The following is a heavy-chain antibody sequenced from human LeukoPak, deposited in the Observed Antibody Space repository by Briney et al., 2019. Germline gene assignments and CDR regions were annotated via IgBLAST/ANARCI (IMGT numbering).Heavy chain of an antibody. CDR1: GYSISSAHY. V-gene: IGHV4-38-2*02. D-gene: IGHD2-2*01. CDR3: ARGGGVPAVRSSVDY. CDR2: IYHSGST. Sequence: SETLSLTCTVSGYSISSAHYWGWIRQPPGKGLEWIGSIYHSGSTYYNPSLKSRVTISVDTSKNQFSLKLSSVTAADTAVYYCARGGGVPAVRSSVDYWGQGTLVTVSS. J-gene: IGHJ4*02.